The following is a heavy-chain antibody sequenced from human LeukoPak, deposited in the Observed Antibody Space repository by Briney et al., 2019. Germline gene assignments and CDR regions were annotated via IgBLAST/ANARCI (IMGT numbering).Heavy chain of an antibody. V-gene: IGHV3-66*02. CDR1: GFTVSSNY. D-gene: IGHD2-21*02. CDR3: ARDRSMVTGDY. J-gene: IGHJ4*02. Sequence: GGSLRLSCAASGFTVSSNYMSWVRQTPGKGLEWVSVIYSGGSTYYADSVKGRFTISRDNSKNTLYLQMNSLRAEDTAVYYCARDRSMVTGDYWGQGTLVTVSS. CDR2: IYSGGST.